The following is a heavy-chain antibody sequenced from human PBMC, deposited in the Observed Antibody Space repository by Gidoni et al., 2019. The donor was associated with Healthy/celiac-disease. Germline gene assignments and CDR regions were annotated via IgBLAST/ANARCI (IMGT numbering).Heavy chain of an antibody. CDR3: ASLSGWYSIVNY. CDR1: GFTFSSYS. V-gene: IGHV3-48*02. J-gene: IGHJ4*02. Sequence: EVQLVESGGGVVQPGGSLRLSCAAAGFTFSSYSMNWVRQAPGKGLEWVSYISSSSTTIYYANSVKGRFTISRDNAKNSLYLQMNSLRDEDTAVYYCASLSGWYSIVNYWGQGTLVTVSS. CDR2: ISSSSTTI. D-gene: IGHD6-19*01.